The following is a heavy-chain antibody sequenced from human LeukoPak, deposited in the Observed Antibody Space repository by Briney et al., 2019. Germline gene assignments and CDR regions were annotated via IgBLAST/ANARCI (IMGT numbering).Heavy chain of an antibody. CDR1: GFTFGDYA. D-gene: IGHD3-9*01. CDR3: TRSTPVLRYFDWLLPEIDY. CDR2: IRSKAYGGTT. Sequence: GRSLRLSCTPSGFTFGDYAMSWFRQAPGKGLEWVGFIRSKAYGGTTEYAASVKGRFTTSRDDSKSIAYLQMNSLKTEDTAVYYCTRSTPVLRYFDWLLPEIDYWGQGTLVTVSS. J-gene: IGHJ4*02. V-gene: IGHV3-49*03.